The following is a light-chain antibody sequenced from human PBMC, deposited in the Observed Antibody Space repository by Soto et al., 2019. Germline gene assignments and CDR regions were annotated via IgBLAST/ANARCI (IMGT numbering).Light chain of an antibody. V-gene: IGKV3-11*01. J-gene: IGKJ3*01. CDR1: HSVGSS. Sequence: EIVLTQSPATLSLSPGERATLSCRASHSVGSSLAWYQQKPGLAPRLLIYEASNRATGIPARFSGSGSGTDFALTISSLEPEDFAVYFCQQRGNWRRIFTVGPGNKVDIK. CDR3: QQRGNWRRIFT. CDR2: EAS.